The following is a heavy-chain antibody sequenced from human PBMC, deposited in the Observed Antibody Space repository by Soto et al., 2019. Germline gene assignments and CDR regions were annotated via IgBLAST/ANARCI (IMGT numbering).Heavy chain of an antibody. CDR2: ISDSGRVI. CDR1: GFTFTNFA. Sequence: PGGSLRLSCAASGFTFTNFAMSWVRQAPGKGLEWVSGISDSGRVIYYRDSVRGRFTISRDNSKNTLYLQMDSLRAEDTAVYYCAKRSLVPTFDYWGQGTLVTVSS. CDR3: AKRSLVPTFDY. J-gene: IGHJ4*02. D-gene: IGHD6-13*01. V-gene: IGHV3-23*01.